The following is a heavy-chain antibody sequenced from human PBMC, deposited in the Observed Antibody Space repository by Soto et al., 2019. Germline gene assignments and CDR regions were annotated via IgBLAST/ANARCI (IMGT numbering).Heavy chain of an antibody. Sequence: PGESLKISCKGSGYSFTSYWIGWVRQMPGKGLEWMGIIYPGDSDTRYSPSFQGQVTISADKSISTAYLQWSSLKASDTAMYYCARYRPLEVDRIYSSDDGYFDYWGQGTLVTVSS. V-gene: IGHV5-51*01. J-gene: IGHJ4*02. D-gene: IGHD5-18*01. CDR3: ARYRPLEVDRIYSSDDGYFDY. CDR1: GYSFTSYW. CDR2: IYPGDSDT.